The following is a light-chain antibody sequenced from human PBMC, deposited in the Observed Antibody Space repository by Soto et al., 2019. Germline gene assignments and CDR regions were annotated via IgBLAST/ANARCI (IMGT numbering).Light chain of an antibody. CDR2: RAS. Sequence: DIQMTQSPSTLSASVGDRVTITCRASQSISVWLSWYQQKPGKAPKLLIYRASSLESGVPSRFSGSGSGTEXXXXXXXXXXXXXXTYYCQQYSGYPWTFGQGTKVEIK. V-gene: IGKV1-5*03. CDR3: QQYSGYPWT. CDR1: QSISVW. J-gene: IGKJ1*01.